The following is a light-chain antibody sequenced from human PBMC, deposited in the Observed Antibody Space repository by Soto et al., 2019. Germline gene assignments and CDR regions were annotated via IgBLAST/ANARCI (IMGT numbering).Light chain of an antibody. CDR3: QQYGSSSWT. Sequence: EIVLTQSPGTLSLSPGERATLSCRASQSVSSSYLAWYQHKPGQAPRLLIYGASSRATGIPDRFSGSGSGTDFTLTISSLEPEEVAVYYCQQYGSSSWTFGQGTKVDIK. CDR1: QSVSSSY. V-gene: IGKV3-20*01. CDR2: GAS. J-gene: IGKJ1*01.